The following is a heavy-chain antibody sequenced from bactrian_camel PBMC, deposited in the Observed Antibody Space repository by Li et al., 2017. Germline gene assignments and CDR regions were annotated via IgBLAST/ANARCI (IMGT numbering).Heavy chain of an antibody. CDR2: VYRDGSNT. CDR1: GFTGSSYY. CDR3: TTDPNGGSWDY. J-gene: IGHJ4*01. V-gene: IGHV3S40*01. Sequence: DVQLVESGGGLVQPGGSLRLSCAASGFTGSSYYMGWVRQAPGKGLEWVSAVYRDVYRDGSNTYYADSVKGRFTISRDNAKNTAYLQMNSLKSEDTALYYCTTDPNGGSWDYWGQGTQVTVS. D-gene: IGHD6*01.